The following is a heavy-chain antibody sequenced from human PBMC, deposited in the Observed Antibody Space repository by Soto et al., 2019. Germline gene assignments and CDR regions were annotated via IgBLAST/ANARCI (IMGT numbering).Heavy chain of an antibody. D-gene: IGHD3-10*01. CDR3: ARDVRLPDY. Sequence: EVQLVESGGGLVPPGGSLRLSCAASGFTFSTYSMNWVRQAPGKGLEWVSFISSTGETTYYADSVKGRLTISRDHAKXXXXXXXXXXXXXXXAVYYCARDVRLPDYWGQGTLVTVSS. CDR1: GFTFSTYS. V-gene: IGHV3-48*01. J-gene: IGHJ4*02. CDR2: ISSTGETT.